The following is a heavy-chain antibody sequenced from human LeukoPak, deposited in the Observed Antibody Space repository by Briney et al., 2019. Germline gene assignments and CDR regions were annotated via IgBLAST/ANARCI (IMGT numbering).Heavy chain of an antibody. CDR1: GFTFSIYE. CDR2: IGSSGTTR. D-gene: IGHD6-19*01. J-gene: IGHJ4*02. Sequence: GGSLILSCAVSGFTFSIYERNWVRQAPGKGLEWVSNIGSSGTTRYYADSVKGRFSISRDNAKNSLYLQMNSLRVEDTGVYYCALLAVASDFDYWGQGALVTVSS. V-gene: IGHV3-48*03. CDR3: ALLAVASDFDY.